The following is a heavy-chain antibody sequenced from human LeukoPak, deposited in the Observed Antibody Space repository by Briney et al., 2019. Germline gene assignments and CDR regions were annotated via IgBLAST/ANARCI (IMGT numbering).Heavy chain of an antibody. J-gene: IGHJ4*02. CDR1: GGSISSGGYY. CDR2: IYYSGST. V-gene: IGHV4-31*03. D-gene: IGHD3-10*01. CDR3: ARGPLMVRGVTNTIDY. Sequence: PSQTLSLTCTVSGGSISSGGYYWSWIRQHPGKGLEWIGYIYYSGSTYYNPSLKSRVTISVDTSKNQFSLKLSSVTAADTAVYYCARGPLMVRGVTNTIDYWGQGPLVTVSS.